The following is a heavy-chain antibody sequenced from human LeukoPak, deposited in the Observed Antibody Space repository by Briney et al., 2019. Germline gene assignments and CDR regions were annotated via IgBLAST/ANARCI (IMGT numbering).Heavy chain of an antibody. CDR1: GFTFRSYW. CDR3: ARGHTAILYGMDV. V-gene: IGHV3-7*01. J-gene: IGHJ6*04. CDR2: MQPDGGEK. D-gene: IGHD5-18*01. Sequence: GGSLRLSCAASGFTFRSYWMSWVRQAPGKGLEWVANMQPDGGEKYYVDSVKGRFTISRDNAKNSLYLQMNSLRAEDTAVYYCARGHTAILYGMDVWGKGTTVTVSS.